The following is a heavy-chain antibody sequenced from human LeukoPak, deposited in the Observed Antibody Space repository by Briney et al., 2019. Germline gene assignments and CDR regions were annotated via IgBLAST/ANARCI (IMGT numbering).Heavy chain of an antibody. CDR3: AGGGYSYGRPFDY. J-gene: IGHJ4*02. D-gene: IGHD5-18*01. Sequence: PGGSLRLSCAASGFTVSDNYMSWVRQAPGKGLEWVSVINSSGTTYYADSVKGRFTISRDNSKNTLYLQMNSLRAEDTAVYYCAGGGYSYGRPFDYWGQGTLVTVSS. CDR1: GFTVSDNY. V-gene: IGHV3-53*01. CDR2: INSSGTT.